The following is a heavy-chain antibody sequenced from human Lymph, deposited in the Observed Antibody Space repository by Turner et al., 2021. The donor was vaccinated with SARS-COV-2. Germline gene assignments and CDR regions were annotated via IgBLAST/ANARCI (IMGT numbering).Heavy chain of an antibody. D-gene: IGHD1-26*01. J-gene: IGHJ3*02. Sequence: QVQLVQSGAEVKKPGSSVKVSCKASGGTFSTYVISWVLQAPGQGLEWMGGIIPTLGIANYAQKFQGRVKITADKSTSTAYMELSSLRSEDTAVYHCARRHSGNYDAFDIWGQGTMVTVSS. CDR2: IIPTLGIA. CDR1: GGTFSTYV. CDR3: ARRHSGNYDAFDI. V-gene: IGHV1-69*10.